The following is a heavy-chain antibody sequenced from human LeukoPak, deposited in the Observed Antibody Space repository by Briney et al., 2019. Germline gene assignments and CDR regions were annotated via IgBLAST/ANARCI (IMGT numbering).Heavy chain of an antibody. Sequence: GGSLRLSCAASVFTFSSYSMSWVRQAPWKGLEWISAISGSGGSTYYADSVKGRFAISRDNSKNTLYLQMNSLRAEDTAVYYCARPPTVTTPRGSDAFDIWGQGTMVTVSS. CDR2: ISGSGGST. J-gene: IGHJ3*02. V-gene: IGHV3-23*01. CDR1: VFTFSSYS. CDR3: ARPPTVTTPRGSDAFDI. D-gene: IGHD4-17*01.